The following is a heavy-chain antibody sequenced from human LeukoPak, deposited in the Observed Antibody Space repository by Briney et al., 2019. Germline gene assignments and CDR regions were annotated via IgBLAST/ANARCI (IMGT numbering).Heavy chain of an antibody. D-gene: IGHD5-12*01. Sequence: GGPLRLSCAASGFTFSSYAMSWVRQAPGKGLEWVSAISGSGGSTYYADSVKGRFTISRDNSKNTLYLQMSSLRAEDTAVYYCALSGYDPKAYYYYGMDVWGQGTTVTVSS. V-gene: IGHV3-23*01. CDR2: ISGSGGST. CDR3: ALSGYDPKAYYYYGMDV. J-gene: IGHJ6*02. CDR1: GFTFSSYA.